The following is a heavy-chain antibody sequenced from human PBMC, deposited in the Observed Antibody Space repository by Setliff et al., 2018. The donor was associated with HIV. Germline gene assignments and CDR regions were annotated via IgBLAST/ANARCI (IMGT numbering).Heavy chain of an antibody. J-gene: IGHJ4*02. V-gene: IGHV4-39*07. CDR1: GASSIYY. CDR3: ASGRVRQSRKFGGVIVLPPFDY. Sequence: SETLSLTCTVSGASSIYYWGWIRQPPGKGLEWIGSVYHRGNTYYNPSLKSRLTISIDTSKSQFSLRLSSVTAADTAVYYCASGRVRQSRKFGGVIVLPPFDYWGQGTLVTVSS. D-gene: IGHD3-16*02. CDR2: VYHRGNT.